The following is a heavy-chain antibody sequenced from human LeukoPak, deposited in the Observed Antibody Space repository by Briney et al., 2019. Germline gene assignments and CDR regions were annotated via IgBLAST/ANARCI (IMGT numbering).Heavy chain of an antibody. V-gene: IGHV3-23*01. CDR2: ISGSGGST. CDR3: AKMRGSYLRYFDY. D-gene: IGHD1-26*01. Sequence: GGSLRLSCAASGFTFSSYAMAWVRQAPGKGLEWVSAISGSGGSTYYADSVKGRFTISRDNSKNTLYLQMNSLRAEDTAVYYCAKMRGSYLRYFDYWGRGTLVTVSS. CDR1: GFTFSSYA. J-gene: IGHJ4*02.